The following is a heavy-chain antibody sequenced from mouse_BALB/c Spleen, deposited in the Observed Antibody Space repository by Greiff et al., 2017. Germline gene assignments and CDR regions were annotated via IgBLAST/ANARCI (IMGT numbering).Heavy chain of an antibody. CDR2: ISYDGSN. CDR3: ARDGYYGSRGYFDY. J-gene: IGHJ2*01. Sequence: EVHLVESGPGLVKPSQSLSLTCSVTGYSITSGYYWNWIRQFPGNKLEWMGYISYDGSNNYNPSLKNRISITRDTSKNQFFLKLNSVTTEDTATYYCARDGYYGSRGYFDYWGQGTTLTVSS. D-gene: IGHD1-1*01. V-gene: IGHV3-6*02. CDR1: GYSITSGYY.